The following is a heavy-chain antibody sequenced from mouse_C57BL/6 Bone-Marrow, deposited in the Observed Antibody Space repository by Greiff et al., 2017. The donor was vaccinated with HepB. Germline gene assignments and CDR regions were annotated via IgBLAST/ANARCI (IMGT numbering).Heavy chain of an antibody. J-gene: IGHJ4*01. CDR1: GYTFTDYY. CDR2: INPYNGGT. CDR3: ARSYYGAMDY. V-gene: IGHV1-19*01. Sequence: EVQLQQSGPVLVKPGASVKMSCKASGYTFTDYYMNWVKQSHGKSLEWIGVINPYNGGTSYNQKFKGKATLTVDKSSSTAYMELNSLTSEDSAVYYCARSYYGAMDYWGQGTSVTVSS. D-gene: IGHD2-10*01.